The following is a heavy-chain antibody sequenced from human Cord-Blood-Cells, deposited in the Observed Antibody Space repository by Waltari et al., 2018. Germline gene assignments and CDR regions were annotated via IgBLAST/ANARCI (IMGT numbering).Heavy chain of an antibody. CDR3: ARSKGSHCSSTSCYSNWFDP. CDR1: GGSFSGYY. CDR2: INHSGNT. V-gene: IGHV4-34*01. Sequence: QVQLQQWGAGLLKPSETLSLTCAVYGGSFSGYYWSWIRQPPGKGLEWIGEINHSGNTNYNPSLKSRVTISVDTSKNQFSLKLSSVTAADTAVYYCARSKGSHCSSTSCYSNWFDPWGQGTLVTVSS. D-gene: IGHD2-2*01. J-gene: IGHJ5*02.